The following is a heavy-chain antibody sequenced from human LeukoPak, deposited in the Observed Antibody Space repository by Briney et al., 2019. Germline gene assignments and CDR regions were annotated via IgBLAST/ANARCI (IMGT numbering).Heavy chain of an antibody. D-gene: IGHD6-13*01. Sequence: ASVKVSCKVSGYTLTELSMHWVRQAPGKGLEWMGGFDPEDGETIYAQKFQGRVTMTEDTSTDTAYMELSSLRSEDTAVYYCATSLPGYSSSWSIDYWGQGTLVTVS. V-gene: IGHV1-24*01. CDR3: ATSLPGYSSSWSIDY. J-gene: IGHJ4*02. CDR1: GYTLTELS. CDR2: FDPEDGET.